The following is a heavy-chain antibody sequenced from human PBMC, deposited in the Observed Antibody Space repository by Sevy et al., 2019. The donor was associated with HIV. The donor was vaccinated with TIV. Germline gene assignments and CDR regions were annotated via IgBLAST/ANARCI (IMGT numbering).Heavy chain of an antibody. CDR2: ISYDGSSH. Sequence: GGSLRLSCAASEFMFSTYAMHWVRQAPGKGLEWVAVISYDGSSHYYADSVKGRFTTSRDNSKNTLFLQMNSLRLEDTAFYYCARDAGYSTDWYPSDYWGQGTLVTVSS. J-gene: IGHJ4*02. V-gene: IGHV3-30-3*01. D-gene: IGHD6-19*01. CDR1: EFMFSTYA. CDR3: ARDAGYSTDWYPSDY.